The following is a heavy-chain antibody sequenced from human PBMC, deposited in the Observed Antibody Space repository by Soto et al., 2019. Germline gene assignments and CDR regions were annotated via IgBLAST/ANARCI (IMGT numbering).Heavy chain of an antibody. Sequence: GGSLRLSCAASGFTFSSYAMSWVRQAPGKGLEWVSAISGSGGSTYYADSVKGRFTISRDNSKNTLYLQMNSLRAEDTAVYYCANKKNWFHAPLDYWGQGTLVTVSS. J-gene: IGHJ4*02. CDR3: ANKKNWFHAPLDY. D-gene: IGHD3-9*01. CDR1: GFTFSSYA. CDR2: ISGSGGST. V-gene: IGHV3-23*01.